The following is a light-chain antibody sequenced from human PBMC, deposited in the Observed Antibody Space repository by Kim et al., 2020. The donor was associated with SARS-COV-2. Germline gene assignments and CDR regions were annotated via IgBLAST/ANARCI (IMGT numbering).Light chain of an antibody. CDR3: QQYRSYPWT. CDR2: EAS. Sequence: ASMGKRVAITGRARQTVSTWLVWYKQKPGKAPNLLNDEASTLESGVPSRFSGSGSETEFTLTISSLQPDDFATYYCQQYRSYPWTFGQGTKVDIK. CDR1: QTVSTW. V-gene: IGKV1-5*01. J-gene: IGKJ1*01.